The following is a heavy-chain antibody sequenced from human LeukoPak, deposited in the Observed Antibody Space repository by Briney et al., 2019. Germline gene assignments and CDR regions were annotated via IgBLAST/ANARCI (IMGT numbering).Heavy chain of an antibody. CDR2: IYHSGST. J-gene: IGHJ6*04. CDR1: GYSISSGYY. V-gene: IGHV4-38-2*02. Sequence: SETLSLTCTVSGYSISSGYYWGWIRQPPGKGLEWIGSIYHSGSTYYNPSLKSRVTISVDTSKNQFSLKLSSVTAADTAVYYCARDVYGGNSKGMDVWGKGTTVTVSS. D-gene: IGHD4-23*01. CDR3: ARDVYGGNSKGMDV.